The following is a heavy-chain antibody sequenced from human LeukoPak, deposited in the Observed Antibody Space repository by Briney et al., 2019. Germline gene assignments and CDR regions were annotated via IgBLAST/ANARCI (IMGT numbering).Heavy chain of an antibody. V-gene: IGHV6-1*01. Sequence: SQTLSLTCAISGDSVSSSSSAWSWIRQSPSRGLEWLGRTYYRSKWIIDYAVSVESRITINPDTSKNQFSLKLSSVTAADTAVYYCARDSSGYRSAFDIWGQGTMVTVSS. CDR3: ARDSSGYRSAFDI. CDR2: TYYRSKWII. CDR1: GDSVSSSSSA. D-gene: IGHD3-22*01. J-gene: IGHJ3*02.